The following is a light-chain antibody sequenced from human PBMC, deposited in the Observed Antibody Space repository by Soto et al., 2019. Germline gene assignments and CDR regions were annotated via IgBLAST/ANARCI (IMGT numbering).Light chain of an antibody. CDR2: AAS. V-gene: IGKV1-12*01. Sequence: DIQMTQSPSSVSASIGDRVTMYCRASQSIYKCLVWYQQKPGKAPKLLIYAASSLQSGVPSRFSGSGYGTDFTLTISSLQPEDSATYYCQQADSFPLTFGGGTKVDIK. J-gene: IGKJ4*01. CDR1: QSIYKC. CDR3: QQADSFPLT.